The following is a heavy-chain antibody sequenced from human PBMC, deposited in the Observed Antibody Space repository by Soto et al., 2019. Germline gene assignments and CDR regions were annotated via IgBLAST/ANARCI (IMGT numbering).Heavy chain of an antibody. CDR2: IYHSGNT. Sequence: QVQLQESGPGLVKPSGTLSLTCAVSGGSISSSYWWSWVRQPPGKGLEWIGEIYHSGNTNYNTSPXXRXXLSVDTSKNQFSLKVTSVTAAATAVYYCARVSGSYYYGMDVWGQGTTVTVSS. V-gene: IGHV4-4*02. CDR1: GGSISSSYW. CDR3: ARVSGSYYYGMDV. J-gene: IGHJ6*02.